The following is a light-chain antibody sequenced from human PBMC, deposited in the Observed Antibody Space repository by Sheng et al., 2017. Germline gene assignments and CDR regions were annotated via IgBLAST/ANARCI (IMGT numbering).Light chain of an antibody. CDR3: QQYRNYPLT. CDR2: KAS. J-gene: IGKJ4*01. V-gene: IGKV1-5*03. Sequence: DIQMTQSPSTLSASVGDRVTISCRASQSISSWLAWYQQKPGKAPKLLIYKASSLESGVPSRFSGGGSGTEFTLTISSLQPDDFATYYCQQYRNYPLTFGGGAKVEIK. CDR1: QSISSW.